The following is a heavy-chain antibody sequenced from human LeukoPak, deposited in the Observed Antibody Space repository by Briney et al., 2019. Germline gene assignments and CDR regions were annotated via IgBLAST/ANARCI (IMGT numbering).Heavy chain of an antibody. CDR2: IYYSGST. D-gene: IGHD5-12*01. J-gene: IGHJ2*01. CDR1: GGSISSGGYY. CDR3: ARAEWLRKYWYFDL. Sequence: SQTLSLTCTVFGGSISSGGYYWSWIRQHPGKGLEWIGYIYYSGSTYYNPSLKSRVTISVDTSKNQFSLKLSSVTAADTAVYYCARAEWLRKYWYFDLWGRGTLVTVSS. V-gene: IGHV4-31*03.